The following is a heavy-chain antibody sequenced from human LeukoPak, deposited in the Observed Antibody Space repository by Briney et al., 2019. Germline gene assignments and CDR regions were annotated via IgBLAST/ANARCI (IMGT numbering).Heavy chain of an antibody. V-gene: IGHV1-69*02. D-gene: IGHD2-2*02. CDR3: ARGGYCSSTSCYSPFDYYYYGMDV. CDR2: IIPILGIA. J-gene: IGHJ6*02. Sequence: SVKVSCKASGGTFSSYTISWVRQAPGQGLEWMGRIIPILGIANYAQKFQGRVTITADKSTSTAYMELSSLRSEDTAVYYCARGGYCSSTSCYSPFDYYYYGMDVWGQGTTVTVSS. CDR1: GGTFSSYT.